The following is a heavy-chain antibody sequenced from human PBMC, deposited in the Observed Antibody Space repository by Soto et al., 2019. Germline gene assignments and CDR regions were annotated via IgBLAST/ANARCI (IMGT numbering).Heavy chain of an antibody. CDR2: IIPIFGTA. V-gene: IGHV1-69*13. Sequence: SVKVSCKASGVTFSSYAISWVRQAPGQGLEWMGGIIPIFGTANYAQKFQGRVTITADESTSTAYMELGSLRSEDTAVYYCARGRVVTAHFDYWGQGTLVTVSS. CDR3: ARGRVVTAHFDY. CDR1: GVTFSSYA. J-gene: IGHJ4*02. D-gene: IGHD2-21*02.